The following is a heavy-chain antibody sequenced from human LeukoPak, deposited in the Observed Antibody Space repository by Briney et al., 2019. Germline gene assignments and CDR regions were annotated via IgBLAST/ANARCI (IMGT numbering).Heavy chain of an antibody. CDR3: AREERNSPHTWFDP. CDR1: GYTFTSYG. Sequence: ASVKVSCKASGYTFTSYGISWVRQAPGQGLEWMGWINPNSGGTNYAQKFQGRVTMTRDTSISTAYMELSRLRSDDTAVYYCAREERNSPHTWFDPWGQGTLVTVSS. D-gene: IGHD1-14*01. CDR2: INPNSGGT. J-gene: IGHJ5*02. V-gene: IGHV1-2*02.